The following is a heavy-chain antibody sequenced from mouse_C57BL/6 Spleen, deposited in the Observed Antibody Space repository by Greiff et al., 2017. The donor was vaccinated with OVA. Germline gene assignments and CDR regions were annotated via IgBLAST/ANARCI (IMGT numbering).Heavy chain of an antibody. CDR3: ARWIELRRDYYAMDY. D-gene: IGHD2-4*01. V-gene: IGHV1-82*01. J-gene: IGHJ4*01. Sequence: QVQLQQSGPELVKPGASVKISCQASGYAFSSSWMNWVKQRPGKGLEWIGRIYPGDGDTNYNGKFKGKATLTADKSSSTAYMQLSSLTSEDSAVYCCARWIELRRDYYAMDYWGQGTSVTVSS. CDR1: GYAFSSSW. CDR2: IYPGDGDT.